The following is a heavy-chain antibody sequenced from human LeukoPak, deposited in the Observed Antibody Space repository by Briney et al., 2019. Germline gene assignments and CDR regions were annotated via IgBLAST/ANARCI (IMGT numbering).Heavy chain of an antibody. V-gene: IGHV4-34*01. J-gene: IGHJ6*03. Sequence: PSETLSLTCAVYGGSFSGYYWSWIRQPPGKGLEWIGEINHSGSTNYNPSLKSRVTISVDTSKNQFSLKLSSVTAADTAVYYCARGVIVVVPAAIGGLDYYYYMDVWGKGTTVTASS. CDR1: GGSFSGYY. D-gene: IGHD2-2*01. CDR3: ARGVIVVVPAAIGGLDYYYYMDV. CDR2: INHSGST.